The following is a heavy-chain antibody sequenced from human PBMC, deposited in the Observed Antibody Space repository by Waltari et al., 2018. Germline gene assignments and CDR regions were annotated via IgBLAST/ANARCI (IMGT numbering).Heavy chain of an antibody. CDR2: IYHSGST. D-gene: IGHD3-22*01. V-gene: IGHV4-31*03. CDR1: GGSISSGGYY. J-gene: IGHJ5*02. CDR3: ASLHYYDSSGRPGWFDP. Sequence: QVQLQESGPGLVKPSQTLSLTCTVSGGSISSGGYYWSWLRQHPGKGLEWIGYIYHSGSTYYNPSLKSRVTISVDRSKNQFSLKLSSVTAADTAVYYCASLHYYDSSGRPGWFDPWGQGTLVTVSS.